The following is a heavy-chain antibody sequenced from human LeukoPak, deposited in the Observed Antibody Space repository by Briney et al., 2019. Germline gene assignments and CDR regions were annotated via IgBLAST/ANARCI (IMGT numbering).Heavy chain of an antibody. J-gene: IGHJ4*02. Sequence: GGSLRLSCAGSEFTFSSYAMSWVRQAPGKGLEWVSAISGSGGGTYYADSVKGRFTISRDNSKNTVYLQMNSLRAEDTAVYYCAKDPYGTRYFDYWGQGTLVTVSS. V-gene: IGHV3-23*01. CDR2: ISGSGGGT. CDR1: EFTFSSYA. CDR3: AKDPYGTRYFDY. D-gene: IGHD2-2*01.